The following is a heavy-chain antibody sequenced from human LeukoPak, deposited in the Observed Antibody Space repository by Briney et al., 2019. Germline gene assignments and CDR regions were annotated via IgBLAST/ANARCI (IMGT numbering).Heavy chain of an antibody. CDR3: ASNEILYGSGSYWDAFDI. CDR2: INPSGGST. V-gene: IGHV1-46*01. D-gene: IGHD3-10*01. J-gene: IGHJ3*02. CDR1: GYTFTSYY. Sequence: ASVKVSCKASGYTFTSYYMHWVRQAPGQGLEWMGIINPSGGSTSYAQKFQGRVTMTRDMSTSTVYMELSSLRSEDTAVYYCASNEILYGSGSYWDAFDIWGQGTMATVSS.